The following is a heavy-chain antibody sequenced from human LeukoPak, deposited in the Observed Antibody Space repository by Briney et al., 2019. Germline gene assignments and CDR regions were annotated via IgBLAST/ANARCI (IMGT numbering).Heavy chain of an antibody. CDR2: IHSSGST. J-gene: IGHJ4*02. V-gene: IGHV4-4*07. CDR3: ARGNEYSSSSGDY. CDR1: GGSISNYY. D-gene: IGHD6-6*01. Sequence: SETLSLTCSVSGGSISNYYWNWLRQAAGKELELIGRIHSSGSTNYSPSLKSRVTMSIDTSKSQFSLRLSSVTAADTAVYYCARGNEYSSSSGDYWGQGTLVTVSS.